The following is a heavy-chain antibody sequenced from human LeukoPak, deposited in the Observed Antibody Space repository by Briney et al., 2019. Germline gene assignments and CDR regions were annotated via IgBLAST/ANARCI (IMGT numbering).Heavy chain of an antibody. CDR1: GFTFSSYA. V-gene: IGHV3-23*01. CDR3: AKSVVCSSTSCYPYYFDY. J-gene: IGHJ4*02. D-gene: IGHD2-2*01. CDR2: ISGSGGST. Sequence: QSGGSLRLSCAASGFTFSSYAMSWVRQAPGKGLEWVSAISGSGGSTYYADSVKGRFTISRDNSKNTLYLQMNSLRAEDTAVYYCAKSVVCSSTSCYPYYFDYWGQGTLVTVSS.